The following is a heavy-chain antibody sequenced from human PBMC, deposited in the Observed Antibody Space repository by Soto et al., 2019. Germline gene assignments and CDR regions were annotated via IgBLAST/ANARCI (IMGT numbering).Heavy chain of an antibody. D-gene: IGHD3-16*01. Sequence: GGSRRRSWPASGLSFNNYAMHWVRQAPGTGLEYVSGISDTGGSTSHADSVKGRFTISRDNSKDTLFLQMNSLRPEDTAVYYCVKGGRGEFYYYYNGVDVWGQGTTVTVSS. CDR2: ISDTGGST. CDR3: VKGGRGEFYYYYNGVDV. V-gene: IGHV3-64D*06. CDR1: GLSFNNYA. J-gene: IGHJ6*02.